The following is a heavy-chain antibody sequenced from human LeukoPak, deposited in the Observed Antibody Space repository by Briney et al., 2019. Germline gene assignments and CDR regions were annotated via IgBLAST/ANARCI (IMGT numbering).Heavy chain of an antibody. Sequence: GGSLRLSCAASGFTFSIYAMSWVRQAQGKGLQWVSSITSSGDGTYYADSVKGRFTISRDNSENMLYLQMNSLRVEGTAVYFCAKDRPNYYGSNGHYYRRDGDYWGQGTLVTVSS. CDR2: ITSSGDGT. CDR1: GFTFSIYA. J-gene: IGHJ4*02. CDR3: AKDRPNYYGSNGHYYRRDGDY. D-gene: IGHD3-22*01. V-gene: IGHV3-23*01.